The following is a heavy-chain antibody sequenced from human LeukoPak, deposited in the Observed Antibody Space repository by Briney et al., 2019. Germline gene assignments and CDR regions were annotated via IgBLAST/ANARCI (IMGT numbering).Heavy chain of an antibody. D-gene: IGHD4-17*01. J-gene: IGHJ4*02. CDR2: IYYSGST. CDR3: ARDDYGEGYFDY. V-gene: IGHV4-59*01. CDR1: GGSISSYY. Sequence: SETLSLTCTVSGGSISSYYWSWIRQPPGKGLEWIGYIYYSGSTNYNPSLKSRVTISVDTSKNQFSLKLSSVTAADTAVYYCARDDYGEGYFDYWGQGTLVTVSS.